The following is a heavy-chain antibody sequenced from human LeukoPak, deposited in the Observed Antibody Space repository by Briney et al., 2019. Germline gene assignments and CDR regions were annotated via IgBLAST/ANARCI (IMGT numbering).Heavy chain of an antibody. CDR2: INPNNGHT. CDR3: ARGGRWELPRPYAFDI. D-gene: IGHD1-26*01. V-gene: IGHV1-18*04. Sequence: PGASVKVSCKASGYTFTGYYMHWVRQAPGQGLEWMGWINPNNGHTNYAQKLQGRVTMTTDTSTSTAYMELRNLRSDDTAVYYCARGGRWELPRPYAFDIWGQGTMVTVSS. J-gene: IGHJ3*02. CDR1: GYTFTGYY.